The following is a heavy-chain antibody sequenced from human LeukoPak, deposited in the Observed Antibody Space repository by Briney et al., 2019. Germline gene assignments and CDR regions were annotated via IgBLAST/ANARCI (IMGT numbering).Heavy chain of an antibody. J-gene: IGHJ2*01. D-gene: IGHD6-19*01. CDR3: ARNFWGIAVAGNWYFDL. Sequence: ASVKVSCKASEYIFTDYYKHWVRQAPGQGLEWMGWINPNSGDTNYAQKFQGRVTMTRDTSISTAYMELSRLRSDDTAVYYCARNFWGIAVAGNWYFDLWGRGTLVTVSS. CDR1: EYIFTDYY. V-gene: IGHV1-2*02. CDR2: INPNSGDT.